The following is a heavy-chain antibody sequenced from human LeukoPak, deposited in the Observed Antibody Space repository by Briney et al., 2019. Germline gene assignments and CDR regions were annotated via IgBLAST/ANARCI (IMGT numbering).Heavy chain of an antibody. CDR2: ISAYNGNT. CDR3: ARDSCSGGSCYVDY. Sequence: ASVEVSCKASGYTFTSYGISWVRQAPGQGPEWMGWISAYNGNTHDAQKFQGRVTMTTDTSTSTVYMELRSLRADDTAMYYCARDSCSGGSCYVDYWGQGTLVTVSS. J-gene: IGHJ4*02. V-gene: IGHV1-18*01. CDR1: GYTFTSYG. D-gene: IGHD2-15*01.